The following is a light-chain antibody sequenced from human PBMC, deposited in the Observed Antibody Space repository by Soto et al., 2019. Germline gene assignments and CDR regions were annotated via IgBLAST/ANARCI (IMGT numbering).Light chain of an antibody. CDR3: QQTYSTISIT. CDR2: AAS. J-gene: IGKJ5*01. V-gene: IGKV1-39*01. CDR1: ESIARH. Sequence: DIQMTQSPSSLSASVGDRVTITCRASESIARHLNWYQQKPGRAPNLLIYAASSLQNGVPSRFRGGGPVTDFTLTISNLQPEDFATYYCQQTYSTISITFGQVTRLQIK.